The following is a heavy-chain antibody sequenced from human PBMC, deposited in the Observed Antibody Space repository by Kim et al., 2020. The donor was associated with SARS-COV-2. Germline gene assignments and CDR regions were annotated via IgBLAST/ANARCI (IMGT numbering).Heavy chain of an antibody. CDR2: IIPILGIA. Sequence: SVKVSCKASGGTFSSYAISWVRQAPGQGLEWMGRIIPILGIANYAQKFQGRVTITADKSTSTAYMELSSLRSEDTAVYYCARDLNSRGSGSYYPDYWGQGTLVTVSS. CDR1: GGTFSSYA. V-gene: IGHV1-69*04. J-gene: IGHJ4*02. D-gene: IGHD3-10*01. CDR3: ARDLNSRGSGSYYPDY.